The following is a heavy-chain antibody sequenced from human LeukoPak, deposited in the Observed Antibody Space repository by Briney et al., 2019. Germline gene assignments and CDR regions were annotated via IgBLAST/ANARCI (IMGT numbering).Heavy chain of an antibody. V-gene: IGHV7-4-1*02. D-gene: IGHD1-7*01. CDR1: GYTFTSYA. J-gene: IGHJ6*03. Sequence: ASVKVSCKASGYTFTSYAMNWVRQAPGQGLEWMGWINTNTGNPTYAQGFTGRFVFSLDTSVSTAYLQISSLKAEDTAVYYCARLGLELPVYYYYYYMDVWGKGTTVTVSS. CDR3: ARLGLELPVYYYYYYMDV. CDR2: INTNTGNP.